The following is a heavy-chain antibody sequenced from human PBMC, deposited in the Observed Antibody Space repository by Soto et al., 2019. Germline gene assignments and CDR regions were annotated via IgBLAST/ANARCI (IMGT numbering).Heavy chain of an antibody. V-gene: IGHV3-7*01. Sequence: EVQLVESGGGLVQPGGSLRLSCAASGFTFSSYWMTWVRQAPGKGLEWVANIKQDGSAKYYVDSVKGRFTISRDNAKKPLXXQMNSLRAEDTAVYYCASWLKTSGWYVLLEGSFDYWGQGTLVTVSS. CDR2: IKQDGSAK. J-gene: IGHJ4*02. D-gene: IGHD6-19*01. CDR1: GFTFSSYW. CDR3: ASWLKTSGWYVLLEGSFDY.